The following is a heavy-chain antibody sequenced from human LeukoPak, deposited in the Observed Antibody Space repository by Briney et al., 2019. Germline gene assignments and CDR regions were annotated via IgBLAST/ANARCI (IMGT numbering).Heavy chain of an antibody. J-gene: IGHJ4*02. V-gene: IGHV1-69*04. CDR1: GGTFSSYA. CDR3: AREAPGGEVDY. Sequence: ASVKVSCKASGGTFSSYAISWVRQAPGQGLEWMGRIIPIFGIANYAQKFHGRVTITADKSTSTAYMELSSLRSEDTAVYYCAREAPGGEVDYWGQETLVTVSS. D-gene: IGHD3-16*01. CDR2: IIPIFGIA.